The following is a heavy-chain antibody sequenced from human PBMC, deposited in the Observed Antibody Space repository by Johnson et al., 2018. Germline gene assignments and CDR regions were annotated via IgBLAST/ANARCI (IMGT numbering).Heavy chain of an antibody. D-gene: IGHD2-15*01. Sequence: VQLVESGGGLVQPWGSLRLSCAVSGFTFSSYAMSWVRQLPGKGLEWVSSISGDGDITYYADSVKGRFTISRDNSKNTLFLQTNSLRAEDTAVYYCPRTGGYSADGRTSYAFDIWGQGTMVTVSS. CDR2: ISGDGDIT. V-gene: IGHV3-23*04. CDR1: GFTFSSYA. CDR3: PRTGGYSADGRTSYAFDI. J-gene: IGHJ3*02.